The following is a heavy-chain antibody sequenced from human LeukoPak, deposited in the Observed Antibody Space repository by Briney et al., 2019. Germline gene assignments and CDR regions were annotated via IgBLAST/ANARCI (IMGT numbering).Heavy chain of an antibody. J-gene: IGHJ4*02. CDR3: ARHYYDSSGYDHFDY. CDR2: INSDGSST. D-gene: IGHD3-22*01. Sequence: GGSLRLSCAASGFTFSSYWMHWVRQAPGKGLVWVSRINSDGSSTSYADSVKGRFTISRDNAKNSLYLQMNSLRAEDTAVYYCARHYYDSSGYDHFDYWGQGTLVTVSS. V-gene: IGHV3-74*01. CDR1: GFTFSSYW.